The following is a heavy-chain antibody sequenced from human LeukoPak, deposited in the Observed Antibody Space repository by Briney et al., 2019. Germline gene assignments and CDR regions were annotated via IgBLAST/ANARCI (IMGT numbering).Heavy chain of an antibody. CDR3: ARIMYSSSSSSYYMDV. V-gene: IGHV3-7*01. Sequence: PGGSLRLSCAASGFTFRTYWMSWVRQAPGKGLEWVANIKQDGSEKFYVDSVKGRFTISRDNAKNSLFLRMNSLRAEDTAVYYRARIMYSSSSSSYYMDVWGKGTTVTVSS. D-gene: IGHD6-13*01. J-gene: IGHJ6*03. CDR1: GFTFRTYW. CDR2: IKQDGSEK.